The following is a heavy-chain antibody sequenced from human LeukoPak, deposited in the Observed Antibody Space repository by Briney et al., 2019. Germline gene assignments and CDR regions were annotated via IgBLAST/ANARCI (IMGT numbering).Heavy chain of an antibody. D-gene: IGHD4-17*01. CDR2: IYHSGST. Sequence: SETLSLTCAVSGGSISRSNWWSWVRQPPGKGLEWIGEIYHSGSTNYSPSLKSRVTIPVDKSKNQFSLKLSSVTAADTAVYYCARLSTVTTSFDYWGQGTLVTVSS. J-gene: IGHJ4*02. V-gene: IGHV4-4*02. CDR3: ARLSTVTTSFDY. CDR1: GGSISRSNW.